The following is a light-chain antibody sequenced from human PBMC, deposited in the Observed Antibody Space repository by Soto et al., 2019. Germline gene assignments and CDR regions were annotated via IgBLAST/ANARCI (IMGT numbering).Light chain of an antibody. V-gene: IGKV3-11*01. CDR2: DAS. CDR1: QSVGSF. J-gene: IGKJ2*01. CDR3: QKRRRWHRT. Sequence: EIVLTQSPATLSLSPGEVATLSCSASQSVGSFLVGYQQKPGQAPRLLIYDASNRATGSPARFSGSGSGTDFTLTFGSLEPEDFAVDYCQKRRRWHRTFGQGTKLEIK.